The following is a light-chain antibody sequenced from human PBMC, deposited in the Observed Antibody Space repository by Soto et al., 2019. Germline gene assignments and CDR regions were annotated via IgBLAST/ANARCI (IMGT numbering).Light chain of an antibody. V-gene: IGKV3-20*01. Sequence: IVLTQSPGTLSLSPGERATLSCRASQSLTNNYFAWYQQKPGRALRLLIDGASTRATGIPDRFSGSGSGTXFXXXXXXXXPEXVAVYYCQQYEAVVTFGQGTKVEI. J-gene: IGKJ1*01. CDR2: GAS. CDR1: QSLTNNY. CDR3: QQYEAVVT.